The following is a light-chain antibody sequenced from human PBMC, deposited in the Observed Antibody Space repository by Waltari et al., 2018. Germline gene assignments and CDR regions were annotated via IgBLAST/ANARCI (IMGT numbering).Light chain of an antibody. Sequence: QSALTQPASVSGSPAQSITLPCTGSNRVIGSFHLFTCYQQLSNTAPKLIIYETTKRPSGVSDRISGSQSGNTASLTISGLQTEDEADYYCCSYAGHSTFVFGGGTRLTVL. CDR2: ETT. J-gene: IGLJ3*02. CDR3: CSYAGHSTFV. CDR1: NRVIGSFHL. V-gene: IGLV2-23*02.